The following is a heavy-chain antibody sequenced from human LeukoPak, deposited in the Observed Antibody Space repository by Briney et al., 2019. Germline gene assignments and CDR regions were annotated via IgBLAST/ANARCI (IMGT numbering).Heavy chain of an antibody. CDR1: GFTFSSYE. V-gene: IGHV3-48*03. CDR3: ARDYYGSGMNDY. D-gene: IGHD3-10*01. CDR2: ISSSGSPI. Sequence: GGSLRLSCVASGFTFSSYEMNWVRQAPGKGLEWVSYISSSGSPIYYADSVKGRITISRDNAKNSVSLQMNSLRAEDTAVYYCARDYYGSGMNDYWGQGTLVTVSS. J-gene: IGHJ4*02.